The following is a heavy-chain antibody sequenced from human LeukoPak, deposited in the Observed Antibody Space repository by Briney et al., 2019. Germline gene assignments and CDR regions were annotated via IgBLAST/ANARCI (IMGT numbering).Heavy chain of an antibody. CDR3: ARDGVLGGLFVWDY. CDR2: IYYSEST. V-gene: IGHV4-59*01. Sequence: PSETLSLTCTVPGGSISRYYWSWIRQPPGKGLEWIGYIYYSESTNYNPSLKSRVTISVDTSKNQFSLKLSSVTAADTAVYYCARDGVLGGLFVWDYWGQGTLVTVSS. CDR1: GGSISRYY. J-gene: IGHJ4*02. D-gene: IGHD3-16*01.